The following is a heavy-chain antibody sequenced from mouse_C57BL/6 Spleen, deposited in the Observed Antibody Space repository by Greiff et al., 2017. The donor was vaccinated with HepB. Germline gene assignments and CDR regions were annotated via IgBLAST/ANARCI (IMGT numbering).Heavy chain of an antibody. Sequence: VQLQQPGAELEKPGASVKLSCKASGYTFTSYWMQWVKQRPGQGLEWIGEIDPSDSYTNYNQKFKGKATLTVDTSSSTAYMQLSSLTSEDSAVYYCARYYGYDAWFAYWGQGTLVTVSA. V-gene: IGHV1-50*01. CDR3: ARYYGYDAWFAY. CDR1: GYTFTSYW. D-gene: IGHD2-2*01. J-gene: IGHJ3*01. CDR2: IDPSDSYT.